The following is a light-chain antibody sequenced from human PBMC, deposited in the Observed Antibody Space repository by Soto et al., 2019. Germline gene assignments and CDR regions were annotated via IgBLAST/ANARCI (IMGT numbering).Light chain of an antibody. V-gene: IGKV3-11*01. CDR2: DTS. Sequence: EIVRTQSPATLSVSPGERATLSCRASQSVSSNLAWYQQKPGQAPRLLIYDTSNRATGVPARFSGSGSGTDFTLTISSLEPEDFAVYYCQQRSNWPTTFGQGTKVDIK. CDR3: QQRSNWPTT. J-gene: IGKJ1*01. CDR1: QSVSSN.